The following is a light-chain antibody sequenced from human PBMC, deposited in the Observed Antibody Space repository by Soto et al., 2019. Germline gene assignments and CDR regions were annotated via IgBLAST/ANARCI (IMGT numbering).Light chain of an antibody. V-gene: IGLV1-44*01. J-gene: IGLJ2*01. CDR2: SNN. CDR1: SSNIGSNY. CDR3: GTWDSSLNGVV. Sequence: QSVLTQPPSASGTPGQRVTISCSGSSSNIGSNYVYWYQQLPGTAPKLLIYSNNQRPSGVPDRFSGSKSGTSATLDITGLQTGDEADYYCGTWDSSLNGVVFGGGTKLTVL.